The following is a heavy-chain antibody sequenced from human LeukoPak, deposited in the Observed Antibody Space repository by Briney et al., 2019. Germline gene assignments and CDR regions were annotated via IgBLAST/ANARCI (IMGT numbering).Heavy chain of an antibody. CDR3: ARDHSSSWYYYYYYGMDV. Sequence: ASVKVSCKASGYTFTGYYMHWVRQAPGQGLEWMGWINPNSGGTHYAQKFQGRVTMTRDTSISTAYMELSRLRSDDTAVYYCARDHSSSWYYYYYYGMDVWGQGTTVTVSS. D-gene: IGHD6-13*01. V-gene: IGHV1-2*02. J-gene: IGHJ6*02. CDR1: GYTFTGYY. CDR2: INPNSGGT.